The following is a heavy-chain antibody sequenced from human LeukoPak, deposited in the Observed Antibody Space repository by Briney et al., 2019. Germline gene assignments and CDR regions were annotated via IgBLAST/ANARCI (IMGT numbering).Heavy chain of an antibody. Sequence: PGGSLGLSCAASGFTFSSYGMHWVRQASGKGLEWVAVIWYDGSNKYYADSVKGRFTISRDNSKNTLYLQMNSLRAEDTAVYYCARDRVGYSYGSSFDYWGQGTLVTVSS. CDR3: ARDRVGYSYGSSFDY. J-gene: IGHJ4*02. CDR2: IWYDGSNK. CDR1: GFTFSSYG. V-gene: IGHV3-33*01. D-gene: IGHD5-18*01.